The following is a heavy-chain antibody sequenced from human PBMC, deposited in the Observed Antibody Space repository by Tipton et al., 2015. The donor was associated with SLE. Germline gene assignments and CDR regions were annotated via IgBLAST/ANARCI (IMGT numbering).Heavy chain of an antibody. CDR1: GFTVSSNY. CDR2: IYSGGST. D-gene: IGHD3-3*01. J-gene: IGHJ6*02. V-gene: IGHV3-66*02. CDR3: ARTPGPFGGGMDV. Sequence: SLRLSCAASGFTVSSNYMSWVRQAPGKGLEWVSVIYSGGSTYYADSVKGRFTISRDNSKNTLYLQMNSLRAEDTAVYYCARTPGPFGGGMDVWGQGTTVTVSS.